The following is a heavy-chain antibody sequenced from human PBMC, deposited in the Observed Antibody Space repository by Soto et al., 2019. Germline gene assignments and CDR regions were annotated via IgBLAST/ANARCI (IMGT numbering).Heavy chain of an antibody. CDR1: GFTFSSYG. CDR3: TRFFHYYGLVVITVGMDV. V-gene: IGHV3-30*19. CDR2: ISYDGSNK. Sequence: VGSLRLSCAASGFTFSSYGMHWVRQAPGKGLEWVAVISYDGSNKYYADSVKGRFTISRDNSKNTLYLQMNSLRAEDTAVYYCTRFFHYYGLVVITVGMDVWGQGTTVTVSS. D-gene: IGHD3-22*01. J-gene: IGHJ6*02.